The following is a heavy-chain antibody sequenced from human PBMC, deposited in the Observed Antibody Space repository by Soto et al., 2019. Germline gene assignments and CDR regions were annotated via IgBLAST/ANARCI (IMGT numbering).Heavy chain of an antibody. CDR3: AKDLQSYGDYDYYCYGMDV. Sequence: HVQLVDSGGVELQPGRSLTISCAASGFTFSTYGMHWCRQTPDKGLEWVAVIAYDGTNKFYSDSVTGRFTIARDNLKNTLTLQMNSLRAVDTAVYSCAKDLQSYGDYDYYCYGMDVWGLGTRVTVSS. CDR1: GFTFSTYG. CDR2: IAYDGTNK. D-gene: IGHD4-17*01. V-gene: IGHV3-30*18. J-gene: IGHJ6*02.